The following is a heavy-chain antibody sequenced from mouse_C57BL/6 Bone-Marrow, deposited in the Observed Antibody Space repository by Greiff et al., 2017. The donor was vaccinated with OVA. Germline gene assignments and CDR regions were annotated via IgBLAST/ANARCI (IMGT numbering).Heavy chain of an antibody. CDR2: IYPRSGNT. J-gene: IGHJ4*01. CDR3: ARSASNLYYAMDY. CDR1: GYTFTSYG. V-gene: IGHV1-81*01. D-gene: IGHD2-5*01. Sequence: QVQLKQSGAELARPGASVKLSCKASGYTFTSYGISWVKQRTGQGLEWIGEIYPRSGNTYYNEKFKGKATLTADKSSSTAYMELRSLTSEDSAVYFCARSASNLYYAMDYWGQGTSVTVSS.